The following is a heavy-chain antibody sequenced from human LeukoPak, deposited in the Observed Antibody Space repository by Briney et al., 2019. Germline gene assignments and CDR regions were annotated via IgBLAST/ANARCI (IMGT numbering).Heavy chain of an antibody. J-gene: IGHJ4*02. CDR2: IIPIFGTA. CDR3: ARDHDSWSGYYDY. V-gene: IGHV1-69*05. D-gene: IGHD3-3*01. CDR1: GGTFSSYA. Sequence: SVKVSCKASGGTFSSYAISWVRQAPGQGLEWMGGIIPIFGTANYAQKLQGRVTMTTDTSTSTAYMELRSLRSDDTAVYYCARDHDSWSGYYDYWGQGTLVTVSS.